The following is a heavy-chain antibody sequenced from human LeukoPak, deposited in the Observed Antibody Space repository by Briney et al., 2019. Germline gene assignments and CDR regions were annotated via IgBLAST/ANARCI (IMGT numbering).Heavy chain of an antibody. D-gene: IGHD6-13*01. V-gene: IGHV6-1*01. Sequence: SQSLSLTCDLSGESLSSYRASWNGVRHSPSRRLEWGAQTFYRSTWYTTYAVSVKSRITINTDTSKNQFSLQLNSVTPDDTAVYYCAKTATYGGSWHDAFDVWGQGTLVTVSS. CDR1: GESLSSYRAS. J-gene: IGHJ3*01. CDR2: TFYRSTWYT. CDR3: AKTATYGGSWHDAFDV.